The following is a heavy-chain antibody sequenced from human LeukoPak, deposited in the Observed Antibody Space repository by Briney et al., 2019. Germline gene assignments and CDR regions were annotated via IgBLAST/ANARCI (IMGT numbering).Heavy chain of an antibody. D-gene: IGHD2-21*02. CDR2: INPNSGGA. V-gene: IGHV1-2*06. CDR1: GYTFTRYY. Sequence: ASVKVSCKASGYTFTRYYMHWVRQAPGQGLEWMGRINPNSGGANYAQKFQGRVTMTRATSISTAYMELSRLRSDDTAVYYCARDFCGGDCYSRSTYMDVWGKGTTVTVSS. CDR3: ARDFCGGDCYSRSTYMDV. J-gene: IGHJ6*04.